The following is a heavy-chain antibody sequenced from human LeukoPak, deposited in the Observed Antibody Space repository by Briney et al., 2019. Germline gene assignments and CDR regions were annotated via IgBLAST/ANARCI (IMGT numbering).Heavy chain of an antibody. CDR3: ERQWRHDSNGLSDY. V-gene: IGHV1-18*04. D-gene: IGHD3-22*01. Sequence: ASVKVSCKTSGYSFSGFGIGWVRQAPGQGLEWMGWISTSNGNTYYAQKFQGRVTLTTDTSTSTAYMELRSLRSDDTAVYYCERQWRHDSNGLSDYWGQGTLVIVSS. CDR1: GYSFSGFG. J-gene: IGHJ4*02. CDR2: ISTSNGNT.